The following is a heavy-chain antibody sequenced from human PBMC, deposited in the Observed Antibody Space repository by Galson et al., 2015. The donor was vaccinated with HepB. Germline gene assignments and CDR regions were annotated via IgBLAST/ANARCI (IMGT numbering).Heavy chain of an antibody. Sequence: SLRLSCPTSGIIFGDYTMRWFRQAPRKGLEWVGFISSNAYGGTTEYAASVKGRFTISRDDSNSVAYLQMNSLKIEDTAVYYCTLSIFGVITPRWGQGAQVTVSS. D-gene: IGHD3-3*01. CDR1: GIIFGDYT. CDR3: TLSIFGVITPR. J-gene: IGHJ4*02. V-gene: IGHV3-49*03. CDR2: ISSNAYGGTT.